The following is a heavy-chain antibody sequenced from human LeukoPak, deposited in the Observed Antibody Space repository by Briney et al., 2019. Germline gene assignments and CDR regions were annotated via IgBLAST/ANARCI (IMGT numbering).Heavy chain of an antibody. CDR2: IYTSGST. CDR1: GGSISSGSYY. J-gene: IGHJ5*02. Sequence: PSETLSLICTVSGGSISSGSYYWSWIRQPAGKGLEWIGRIYTSGSTNYNPSLKSRVTISVDTSKNQFSLKLSSVTAADTAVYYCARGPATVWFDPWGQGTLVTVSS. CDR3: ARGPATVWFDP. V-gene: IGHV4-61*02. D-gene: IGHD4-11*01.